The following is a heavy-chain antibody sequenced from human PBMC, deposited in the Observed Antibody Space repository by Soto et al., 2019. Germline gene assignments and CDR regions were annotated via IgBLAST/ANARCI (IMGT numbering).Heavy chain of an antibody. J-gene: IGHJ4*02. CDR2: IYPGDSDT. D-gene: IGHD2-2*01. CDR3: ASLRYCSSTSCSHFDY. Sequence: GESLKISCKGSGYSFTSYWIGWVRQMPGKGLEWMGIIYPGDSDTRYSPSFQGQVTISADKSISTAYLQWSSLKASGTAMYYCASLRYCSSTSCSHFDYWGQGTLVTVSS. CDR1: GYSFTSYW. V-gene: IGHV5-51*01.